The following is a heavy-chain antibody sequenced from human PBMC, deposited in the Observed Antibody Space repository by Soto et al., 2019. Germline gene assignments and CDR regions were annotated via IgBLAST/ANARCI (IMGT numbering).Heavy chain of an antibody. CDR3: ARAAAGKGVVTAIGHVY. CDR2: ISAYNGNT. V-gene: IGHV1-18*04. CDR1: GYTFTSYG. Sequence: QVQLVQSGAEVKKPGASVKVSCKASGYTFTSYGISWVRQAPGQGLEWMGWISAYNGNTNYAQKLQGRVIMTTDTSTSTPYMELRGMRSYDTAVYDCARAAAGKGVVTAIGHVYWGHGTLVTVSS. J-gene: IGHJ4*01. D-gene: IGHD2-21*02.